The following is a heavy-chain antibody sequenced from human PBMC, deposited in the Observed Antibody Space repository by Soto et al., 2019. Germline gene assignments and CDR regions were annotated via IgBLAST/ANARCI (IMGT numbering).Heavy chain of an antibody. D-gene: IGHD2-15*01. Sequence: PGGSLRLSCAASGFTFSSYWMSWVRQAPGKGLEWVANIKQDGSEKYYVDSVKGRFTISRDNAKNSLYLQMNSLRAEDTAVYYCARGVRFGVVVAATTYYFDYWGQGTLVTVSS. CDR2: IKQDGSEK. V-gene: IGHV3-7*01. J-gene: IGHJ4*02. CDR3: ARGVRFGVVVAATTYYFDY. CDR1: GFTFSSYW.